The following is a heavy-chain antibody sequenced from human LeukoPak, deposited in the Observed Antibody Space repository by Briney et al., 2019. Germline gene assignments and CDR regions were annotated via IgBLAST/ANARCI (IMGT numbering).Heavy chain of an antibody. CDR3: ARDRYSGSLHDFDY. Sequence: TSQTLSLTCTVSGGSISSGDYYWSWIRQPPGKGLEWIGYIYYSGSTYYNPSLKSRVTISVDTSKNQFSLKLSSVTAAVTAVYYCARDRYSGSLHDFDYWGQGTLVTVSS. D-gene: IGHD1-26*01. V-gene: IGHV4-30-4*08. CDR2: IYYSGST. CDR1: GGSISSGDYY. J-gene: IGHJ4*02.